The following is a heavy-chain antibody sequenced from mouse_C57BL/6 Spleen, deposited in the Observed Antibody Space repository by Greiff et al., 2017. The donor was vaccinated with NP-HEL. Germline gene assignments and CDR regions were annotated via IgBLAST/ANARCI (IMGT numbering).Heavy chain of an antibody. Sequence: DVMLVESGEGLVKPGGSLKLSCAASGFTFSSYAMSWVRQTPEKRLEWVAYISSGGDYIYYADTVKGRFTISRDNARNTLYLQMSSLKSEDTAMYYCTRGYDYHFDYWGQGTTLTVSS. CDR3: TRGYDYHFDY. CDR2: ISSGGDYI. J-gene: IGHJ2*01. V-gene: IGHV5-9-1*02. CDR1: GFTFSSYA. D-gene: IGHD2-4*01.